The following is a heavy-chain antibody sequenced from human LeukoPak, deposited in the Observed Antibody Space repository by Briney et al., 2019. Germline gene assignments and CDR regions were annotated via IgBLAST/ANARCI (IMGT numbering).Heavy chain of an antibody. CDR2: IYHSGKA. CDR1: GAFISSGGFY. CDR3: ARGGRAFDV. V-gene: IGHV4-30-2*01. Sequence: SQTLSLTCTVSGAFISSGGFYWSWLRQPPGKGLEWIGYIYHSGKAYYNPPLESRVTISVDRSKNHFSLNLNSVTAADTSVYYCARGGRAFDVWGQGTLISVSP. J-gene: IGHJ3*01.